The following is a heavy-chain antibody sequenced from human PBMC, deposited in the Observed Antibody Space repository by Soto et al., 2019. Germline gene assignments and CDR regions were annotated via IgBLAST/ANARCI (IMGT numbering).Heavy chain of an antibody. Sequence: EVHLVEFGGGLVEPGGSLRVSCAASGFTFSSYSMNWVRQAPGKGLEWVSSIDSTGSYIYYADSVRGRLTVSRDNTKKSVYLQMNSLRAEDTAVYFCTRGSGGGRQDHDAFDIWGQGTMVTVSS. CDR1: GFTFSSYS. CDR2: IDSTGSYI. J-gene: IGHJ3*02. V-gene: IGHV3-21*01. CDR3: TRGSGGGRQDHDAFDI. D-gene: IGHD2-15*01.